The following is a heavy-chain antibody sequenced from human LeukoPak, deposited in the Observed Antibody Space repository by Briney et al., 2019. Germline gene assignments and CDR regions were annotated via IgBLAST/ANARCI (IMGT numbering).Heavy chain of an antibody. CDR1: GYTFTGYY. V-gene: IGHV1-2*02. D-gene: IGHD4-11*01. J-gene: IGHJ4*02. CDR2: INPNSGGT. CDR3: ARPDYSNYFFDY. Sequence: ASVKVSCKASGYTFTGYYIHWVRQAPGQGLEWMGWINPNSGGTNYAQKFQGRVTMTSDTSISTAYMELSRLRSDDTAVYYCARPDYSNYFFDYWGQGTLVTVSS.